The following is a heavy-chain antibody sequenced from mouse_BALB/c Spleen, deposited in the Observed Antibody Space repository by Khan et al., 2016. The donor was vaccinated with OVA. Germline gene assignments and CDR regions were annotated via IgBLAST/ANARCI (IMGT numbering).Heavy chain of an antibody. CDR1: GFSLVSYG. CDR3: AIVYSGLAWFTY. D-gene: IGHD1-2*01. J-gene: IGHJ3*01. CDR2: IWGDGTT. Sequence: QVQLKESGPGLVAPSQSLSITCTVSGFSLVSYGVSWVRSPPGTGLARLGVIWGDGTTTHHSALTSRLSISKDNSESQVFLKLNSLQTDHTAPYCCAIVYSGLAWFTYWGQGTLVTVSA. V-gene: IGHV2-3*01.